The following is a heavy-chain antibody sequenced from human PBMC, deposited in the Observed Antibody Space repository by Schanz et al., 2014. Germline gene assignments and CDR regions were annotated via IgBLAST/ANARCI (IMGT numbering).Heavy chain of an antibody. D-gene: IGHD3-10*01. V-gene: IGHV3-21*04. CDR1: GFAFSSFA. Sequence: EVQLMESGGGLVKPGGSLRLSCVASGFAFSSFAMTWVRQAPGRGLEWVSSISTSGTYMYIADSLKGRLTISRDDAKKSMYLQRTSLQPEDTAVYYCTADLWFGAVWGVWWGQGTLVTVSS. CDR3: TADLWFGAVWGVW. CDR2: ISTSGTYM. J-gene: IGHJ4*02.